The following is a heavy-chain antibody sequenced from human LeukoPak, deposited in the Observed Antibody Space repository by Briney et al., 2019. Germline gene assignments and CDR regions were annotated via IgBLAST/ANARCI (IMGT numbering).Heavy chain of an antibody. CDR3: ARDPSHYYYTDV. CDR2: INPKSGGT. V-gene: IGHV1-2*02. J-gene: IGHJ6*03. Sequence: ASVKVSCKASGYTFIDYYIHWVRQAPGQGLEWMGWINPKSGGTKYAQKFQGRFTMTRDTSISTAYMELSRLTSDDTAVYFCARDPSHYYYTDVWGKGTTVTVS. CDR1: GYTFIDYY. D-gene: IGHD6-6*01.